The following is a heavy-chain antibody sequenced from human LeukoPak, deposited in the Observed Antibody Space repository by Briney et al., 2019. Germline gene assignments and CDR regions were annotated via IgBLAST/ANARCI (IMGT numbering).Heavy chain of an antibody. J-gene: IGHJ5*02. D-gene: IGHD6-19*01. Sequence: GESLKISCKGSGYSFSNYWIGWVRHMPGKGLEWMGIIFPADSDTKYSPSFQGQVTISADKSINTAYLQWSSLQASDTAIYYCARPLSVAGEGFDPWGQGTLVTVSS. CDR3: ARPLSVAGEGFDP. CDR2: IFPADSDT. V-gene: IGHV5-51*01. CDR1: GYSFSNYW.